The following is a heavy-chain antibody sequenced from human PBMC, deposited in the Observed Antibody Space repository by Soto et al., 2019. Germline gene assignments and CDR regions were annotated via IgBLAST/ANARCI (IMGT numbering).Heavy chain of an antibody. Sequence: QMQLVQSGPEVKKPGTSVKVSCKVSGFTFITSTVQWVRQARGQPLEWIGWIVVGSGNTIYAQKFQERFTFTRNESTSTAYMELSSLRSEDTGVYYCAAGEYHDTSGYSSDYRGQGTLVTVSS. CDR1: GFTFITST. CDR2: IVVGSGNT. V-gene: IGHV1-58*01. CDR3: AAGEYHDTSGYSSDY. D-gene: IGHD3-3*01. J-gene: IGHJ4*02.